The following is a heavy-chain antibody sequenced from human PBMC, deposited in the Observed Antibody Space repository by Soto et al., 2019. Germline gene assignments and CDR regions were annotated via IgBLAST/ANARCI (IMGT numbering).Heavy chain of an antibody. J-gene: IGHJ4*02. CDR2: ISYDGSNK. CDR1: GFTFSSCA. D-gene: IGHD3-3*01. CDR3: ARDKRDLRFLEWSYYFDS. V-gene: IGHV3-30-3*01. Sequence: QVQLVESGGGVVQPGRSLRLSCAASGFTFSSCAMHWVRQAPGKGLEWVALISYDGSNKYYADSVKGRFTISRDNSKNTLYLQMNSLRAEDTAVYYCARDKRDLRFLEWSYYFDSGGQGTLVTVSS.